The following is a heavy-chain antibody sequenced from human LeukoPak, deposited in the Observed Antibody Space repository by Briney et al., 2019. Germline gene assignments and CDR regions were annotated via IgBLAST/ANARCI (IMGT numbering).Heavy chain of an antibody. J-gene: IGHJ4*02. CDR3: ARGRSTMVRGVIIFYFDY. CDR2: INHSGST. D-gene: IGHD3-10*01. V-gene: IGHV4-34*01. Sequence: PSETLSLTCAVYGGSFSGYYWSWIRQPPGKGLEWIGEINHSGSTNYNPSLKSRVTISVDTSKNQFSLKLSSVTAADTAVYSCARGRSTMVRGVIIFYFDYWGQGTLVTVSS. CDR1: GGSFSGYY.